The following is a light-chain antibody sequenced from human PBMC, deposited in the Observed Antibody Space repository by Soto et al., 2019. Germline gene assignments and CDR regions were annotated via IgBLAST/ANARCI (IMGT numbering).Light chain of an antibody. CDR1: QSVSSN. CDR2: GAS. V-gene: IGKV3-15*01. Sequence: EIVMTQSPATLSVSPGERATLSCRASQSVSSNFAWYQQKPGQAPRLLIYGASTRATGIPARLSGGGSGTEITLTISSLQSEDFAVYYCQQYNNWPPYTFGQGTKLEIK. J-gene: IGKJ2*01. CDR3: QQYNNWPPYT.